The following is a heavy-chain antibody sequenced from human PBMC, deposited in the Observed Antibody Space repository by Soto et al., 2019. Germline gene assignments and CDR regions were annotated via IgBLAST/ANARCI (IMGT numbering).Heavy chain of an antibody. CDR1: GFTFSSYG. Sequence: GGSLRLSCAASGFTFSSYGMHWVRQAPGKGLEWVAVISYDGSNKYYADSVKGRFTISRDNSKNTLYLQMNSLRAEDTAVYYCAKDWGAMTRYYYYYMDVWGKGTTVTVSS. CDR3: AKDWGAMTRYYYYYMDV. CDR2: ISYDGSNK. J-gene: IGHJ6*03. V-gene: IGHV3-30*18. D-gene: IGHD1-26*01.